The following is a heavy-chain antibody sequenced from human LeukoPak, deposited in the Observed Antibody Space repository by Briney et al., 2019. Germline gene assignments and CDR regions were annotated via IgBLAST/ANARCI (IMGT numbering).Heavy chain of an antibody. CDR1: GFTFSSYA. V-gene: IGHV3-23*01. J-gene: IGHJ4*02. D-gene: IGHD2-2*01. CDR3: AKWYCSRNNCYYDY. Sequence: PGGSLRLSCAASGFTFSSYAMSWVRQAPGKGLEWVSAISGSGGSTYYADSVKGRFTISRDNSKNTLFLQMNSLRAEDTAVYYCAKWYCSRNNCYYDYWGQGTLVTVSS. CDR2: ISGSGGST.